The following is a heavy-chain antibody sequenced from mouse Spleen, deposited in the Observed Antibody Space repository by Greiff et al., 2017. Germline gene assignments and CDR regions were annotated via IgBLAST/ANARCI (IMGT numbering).Heavy chain of an antibody. Sequence: QVQLQQPGAELVKPGASVKLSCKASGYTFTSYWMHWVKQRPGQGLEWIGMIHPNSGSTNYNEKFKSKATLTVDKSSSTAYMQLSSLTSEDSAVYYCAREYSNYVGYYAMDYWGQGTSVTVSS. CDR2: IHPNSGST. CDR1: GYTFTSYW. J-gene: IGHJ4*01. CDR3: AREYSNYVGYYAMDY. V-gene: IGHV1-64*01. D-gene: IGHD2-5*01.